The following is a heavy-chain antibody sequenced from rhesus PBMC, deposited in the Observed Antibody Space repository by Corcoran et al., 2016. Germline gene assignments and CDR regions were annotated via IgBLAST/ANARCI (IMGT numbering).Heavy chain of an antibody. D-gene: IGHD6-31*01. V-gene: IGHV5-2*01. J-gene: IGHJ4*01. CDR3: AKVASSGWYYFDY. Sequence: EVQLVQSGAEVKRPGESLKISCKTSGYSFTSYWISWVRQMPGKGLEWSGAITPGASHTRHSPPFQRQVTISADKSIRPPYLQWSSLKASDSATYYCAKVASSGWYYFDYWGQGVLVTVSS. CDR1: GYSFTSYW. CDR2: ITPGASHT.